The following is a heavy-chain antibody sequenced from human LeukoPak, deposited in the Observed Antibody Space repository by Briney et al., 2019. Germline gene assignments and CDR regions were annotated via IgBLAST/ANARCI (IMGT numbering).Heavy chain of an antibody. J-gene: IGHJ6*02. Sequence: PGGSLRLSCAASGFTFSSYEMNWVRQAPGKGLEWVSYISSSGSTIYYADSVKGRFTISRDNAKNSLYLQMNSLRAEDTAVYYCARETRTSCYYYGMDDWGQGTMVTVSS. V-gene: IGHV3-48*03. CDR2: ISSSGSTI. D-gene: IGHD2-15*01. CDR1: GFTFSSYE. CDR3: ARETRTSCYYYGMDD.